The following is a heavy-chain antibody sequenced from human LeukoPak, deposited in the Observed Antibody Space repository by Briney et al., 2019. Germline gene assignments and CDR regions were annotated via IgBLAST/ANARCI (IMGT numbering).Heavy chain of an antibody. D-gene: IGHD3-22*01. CDR2: ISYDGSNK. CDR3: ARAYYYYDSSPPFDY. Sequence: GGSLRPSCAASGFTFSSYAMHWVRQAPGKGLEWVAVISYDGSNKYYADSVKGRFTISRDNSKNTLYLQMNSLRAEDTAVYYCARAYYYYDSSPPFDYWGRGTLVTVSS. V-gene: IGHV3-30-3*01. CDR1: GFTFSSYA. J-gene: IGHJ4*02.